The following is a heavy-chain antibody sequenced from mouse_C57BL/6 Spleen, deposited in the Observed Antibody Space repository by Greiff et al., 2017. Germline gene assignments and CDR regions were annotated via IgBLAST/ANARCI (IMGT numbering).Heavy chain of an antibody. CDR3: ARAELGRGFAY. CDR1: GYSITSGYY. Sequence: ESGPGLVKPSQSLSLTCSVTGYSITSGYYWNWIRQFPGNKLEWMGYISYDGSNNYNPSLKNRISITRDTSKNQFFLKLNSVTTEDTATYYCARAELGRGFAYWGQGTLVTVSA. J-gene: IGHJ3*01. CDR2: ISYDGSN. V-gene: IGHV3-6*01. D-gene: IGHD4-1*01.